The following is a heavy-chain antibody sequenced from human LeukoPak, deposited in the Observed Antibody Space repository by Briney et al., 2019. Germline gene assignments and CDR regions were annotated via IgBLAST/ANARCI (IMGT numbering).Heavy chain of an antibody. CDR3: ARGGGRWLQFWGSSYYDY. D-gene: IGHD5-24*01. V-gene: IGHV4-4*07. Sequence: PSETLSLTCTVPGGSISSYYWSWIRQPAGKVLEWIGRIYTSGSNNYSPALKSRVTMSVDTFKNQFSLKLSSVTAADTAVYYCARGGGRWLQFWGSSYYDYWGQGTLVTVSS. CDR2: IYTSGSN. CDR1: GGSISSYY. J-gene: IGHJ4*02.